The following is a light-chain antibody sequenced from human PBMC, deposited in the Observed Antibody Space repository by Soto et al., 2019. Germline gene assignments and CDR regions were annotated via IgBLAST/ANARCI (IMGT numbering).Light chain of an antibody. Sequence: DIQMTQSPSTLSASVGDRVTITCRASQSISSWLAWYQQKPGKAPNLLIYKASNLESGVPSRFSGSGSGTEFTLNISSLQPDDFATYYCQQYNSYSWTFGQGTKVEIK. CDR2: KAS. CDR1: QSISSW. J-gene: IGKJ1*01. V-gene: IGKV1-5*03. CDR3: QQYNSYSWT.